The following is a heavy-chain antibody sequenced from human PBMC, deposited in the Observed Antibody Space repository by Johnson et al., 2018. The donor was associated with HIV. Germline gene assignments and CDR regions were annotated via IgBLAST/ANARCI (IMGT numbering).Heavy chain of an antibody. CDR3: ARGYGGNYDAFDI. V-gene: IGHV3-30*04. J-gene: IGHJ3*02. D-gene: IGHD4-23*01. Sequence: QVQLVESGGGVVQPGRSLRLSCPTSGFTFSSYAMHWVRQAPGKGLEWVALLSYDGSNKYYADSVKGRFTISRDNSKNTLYLQMNSLRAEDTAVYYCARGYGGNYDAFDIWGQGTMVTVSS. CDR2: LSYDGSNK. CDR1: GFTFSSYA.